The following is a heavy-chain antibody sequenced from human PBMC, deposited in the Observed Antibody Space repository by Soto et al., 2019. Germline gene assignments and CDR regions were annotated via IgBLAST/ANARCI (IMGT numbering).Heavy chain of an antibody. D-gene: IGHD4-4*01. CDR2: INPKSDDA. J-gene: IGHJ5*02. CDR1: GYPFSDNQ. CDR3: ARKHSLDYIRWGLDP. V-gene: IGHV1-2*02. Sequence: ASVKVSCKASGYPFSDNQIHWLRRAPGQGLEWMGRINPKSDDANYAQKFQGRVTMTRDTSIDTAYLELTGLTSDDTATYYCARKHSLDYIRWGLDPWGQGTLVTVSS.